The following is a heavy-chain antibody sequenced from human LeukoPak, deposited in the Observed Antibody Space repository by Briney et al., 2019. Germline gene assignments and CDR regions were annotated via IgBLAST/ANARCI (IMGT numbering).Heavy chain of an antibody. Sequence: GGSLRLSCAASGLTFDDYAMHWVRHAPGKGLEWVSGITWNSGNIVYADSVKGRFTISRDNAKNSLYLQMDSLRAEDTALYYCAKDTPGMGFDYWGQGTPVTVSS. CDR2: ITWNSGNI. V-gene: IGHV3-9*01. CDR1: GLTFDDYA. J-gene: IGHJ4*02. D-gene: IGHD6-13*01. CDR3: AKDTPGMGFDY.